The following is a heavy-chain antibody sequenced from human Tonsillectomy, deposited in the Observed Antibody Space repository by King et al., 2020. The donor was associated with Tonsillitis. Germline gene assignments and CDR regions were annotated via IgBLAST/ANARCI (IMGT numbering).Heavy chain of an antibody. CDR2: TSSDEKYK. CDR1: GFTFSDYT. CDR3: AKSPPSREAARRFPLDY. D-gene: IGHD6-6*01. J-gene: IGHJ4*02. V-gene: IGHV3-30-3*02. Sequence: QVQLVESGGGVVQPGTSLRLSCAASGFTFSDYTMHWVRQAPGKGLEWVAVTSSDEKYKSYADSVEGRFTVSRDNHENALFLRMNNLRAEDTAVYYCAKSPPSREAARRFPLDYWGQGTQVTVSS.